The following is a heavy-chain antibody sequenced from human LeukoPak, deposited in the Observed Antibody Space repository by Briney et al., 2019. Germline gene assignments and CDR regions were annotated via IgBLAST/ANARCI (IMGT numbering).Heavy chain of an antibody. CDR3: VAGAAPSGMDV. D-gene: IGHD6-13*01. CDR2: IYIDGST. Sequence: PSETLSLTCTVSGGSVSSYYWSWIRQPAGKGLEWIGRIYIDGSTNYNPSLKSRVAMSVDTSKNQFSLKLSSVTAADTAVYYCVAGAAPSGMDVWGQGTTVTVSS. J-gene: IGHJ6*02. CDR1: GGSVSSYY. V-gene: IGHV4-4*07.